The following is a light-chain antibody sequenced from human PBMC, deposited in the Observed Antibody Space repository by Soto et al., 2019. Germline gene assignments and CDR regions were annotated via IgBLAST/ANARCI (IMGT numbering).Light chain of an antibody. J-gene: IGLJ2*01. CDR1: SSNIGNNY. CDR3: GTWDSSLSAGV. V-gene: IGLV1-51*01. Sequence: QSVLTQPPSVSAAPGQRVTISCSGSSSNIGNNYVSWYQQLPGTAPKLLIYDNDKRPSGIPDRFSASKSGASATLGITGLQTGDEADYYCGTWDSSLSAGVFGGGIKLTVL. CDR2: DND.